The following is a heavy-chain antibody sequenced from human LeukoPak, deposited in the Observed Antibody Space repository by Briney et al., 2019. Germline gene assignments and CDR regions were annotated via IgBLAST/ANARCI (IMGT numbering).Heavy chain of an antibody. V-gene: IGHV5-51*01. J-gene: IGHJ5*02. CDR1: GYSFTSYW. Sequence: GGSLKISCKGSGYSFTSYWIGWVRQMPGKGLEWMGIIYPGDSDTRYSPSFQGQVTISADKSISTAYLQWSSLKASDTAMYYCARQRKTYYYGSGSYTSNWFDPWGQGTLVTVSS. D-gene: IGHD3-10*01. CDR2: IYPGDSDT. CDR3: ARQRKTYYYGSGSYTSNWFDP.